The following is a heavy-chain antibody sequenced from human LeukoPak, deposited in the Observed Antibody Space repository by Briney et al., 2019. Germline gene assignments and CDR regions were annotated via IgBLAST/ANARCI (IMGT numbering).Heavy chain of an antibody. Sequence: GGSLRLSCAASGFTFSSYGKHWVRQAPGKGLEWVAVIWYDGSNKYYADSVKGRFTISRDNSKNTLYLQMNSLRDEDTAVYYCARGFFGSGYYYDSWQVDYWGQGTLVSVS. D-gene: IGHD3-22*01. J-gene: IGHJ4*02. CDR1: GFTFSSYG. CDR3: ARGFFGSGYYYDSWQVDY. V-gene: IGHV3-33*01. CDR2: IWYDGSNK.